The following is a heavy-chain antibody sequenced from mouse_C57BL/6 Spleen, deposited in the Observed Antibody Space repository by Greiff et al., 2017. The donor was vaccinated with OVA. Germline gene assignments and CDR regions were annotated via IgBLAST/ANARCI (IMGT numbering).Heavy chain of an antibody. D-gene: IGHD4-1*01. CDR3: ERSLGNWYFDD. J-gene: IGHJ1*03. V-gene: IGHV1-82*01. Sequence: QVQLQQSGPELVKPGASVKLSCKASGYAFSSSWMNWVQQRPGKGLEWIGRIYPGDGDTNYNGKFKGKATLTADKSSSTAYMQLSSLTSEDAAVCFCERSLGNWYFDDWGKGTTVTVSS. CDR2: IYPGDGDT. CDR1: GYAFSSSW.